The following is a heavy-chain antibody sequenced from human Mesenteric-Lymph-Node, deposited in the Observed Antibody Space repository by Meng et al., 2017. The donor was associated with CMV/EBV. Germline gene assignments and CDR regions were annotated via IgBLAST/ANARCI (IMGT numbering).Heavy chain of an antibody. V-gene: IGHV4-39*07. CDR1: GGSISSSSYY. CDR2: IYYSGST. Sequence: SETLSLTCTVSGGSISSSSYYWGWIRQPPGKGLEWIGSIYYSGSTYYNPSLKSRVTISVDTSKNQFSLKLSSVTAADTAVYYCARGEVGATGAGYYYYAMDVWGQGTAVTVSS. J-gene: IGHJ6*02. D-gene: IGHD1-26*01. CDR3: ARGEVGATGAGYYYYAMDV.